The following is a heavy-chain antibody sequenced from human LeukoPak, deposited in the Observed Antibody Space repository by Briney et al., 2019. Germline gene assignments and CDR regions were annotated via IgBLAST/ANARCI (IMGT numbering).Heavy chain of an antibody. D-gene: IGHD3-22*01. J-gene: IGHJ4*02. V-gene: IGHV3-21*01. CDR3: ARVERGSSGYLFDY. CDR1: GFTFSSYS. CDR2: ISSSSSYI. Sequence: GGSLRLSCAASGFTFSSYSMNWVRQAPGKGLEWASSISSSSSYIYYADSVKGRFTISRDNAKNSLYLQMNSLRAEDTAVYYCARVERGSSGYLFDYWGQGTPVTVSS.